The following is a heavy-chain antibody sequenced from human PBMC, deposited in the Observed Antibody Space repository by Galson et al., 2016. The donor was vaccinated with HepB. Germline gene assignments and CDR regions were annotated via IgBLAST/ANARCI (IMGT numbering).Heavy chain of an antibody. CDR2: INPNGGST. V-gene: IGHV1-46*03. CDR1: GFTLTNYY. CDR3: AREEAALLGDGMDV. D-gene: IGHD3-16*01. J-gene: IGHJ6*04. Sequence: SVKVSCKASGFTLTNYYIHWVRQAPGQGLEWMGIINPNGGSTTYPQRFQGRVTITTDTSTSTVYMEVNGLKSEDTAVYYCAREEAALLGDGMDVWGKGTTITVSS.